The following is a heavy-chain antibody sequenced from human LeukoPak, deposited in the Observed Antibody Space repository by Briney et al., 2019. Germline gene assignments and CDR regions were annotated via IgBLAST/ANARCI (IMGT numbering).Heavy chain of an antibody. CDR3: ARWYCTTTNCYYDY. CDR1: GFSVSNNY. V-gene: IGHV3-53*01. J-gene: IGHJ4*02. D-gene: IGHD2-2*01. Sequence: GGSLRLSCAASGFSVSNNYMSWVRQAPGKGLEWVSFIYSGGDTKYADSVRGRFTISRDNSKNTLFLQMNSLRAEDTAVYYCARWYCTTTNCYYDYWGPGTLVPVSS. CDR2: IYSGGDT.